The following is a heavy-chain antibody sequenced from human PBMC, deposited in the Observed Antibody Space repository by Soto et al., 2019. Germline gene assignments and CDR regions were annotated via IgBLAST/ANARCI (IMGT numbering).Heavy chain of an antibody. D-gene: IGHD1-26*01. J-gene: IGHJ4*02. CDR1: GYTFTSYT. Sequence: QVQLEQSGAEVKKPGASVKVSCKTSGYTFTSYTLHWVRQAPGQGLEWMGWINAGNGREKYSQRFRARATLPTDKPPTPPYMDLKAPSSEAPAVYFWPRGGGWEGEASFDSWGQGTQVTVSS. V-gene: IGHV1-3*01. CDR2: INAGNGRE. CDR3: PRGGGWEGEASFDS.